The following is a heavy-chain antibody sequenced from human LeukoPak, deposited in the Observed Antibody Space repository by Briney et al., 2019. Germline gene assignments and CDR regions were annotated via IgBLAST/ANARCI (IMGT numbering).Heavy chain of an antibody. CDR1: GFTFSSYA. V-gene: IGHV3-23*01. Sequence: GGSLRLSCAASGFTFSSYAMSWVRQAPGKGLEWVSGISGSGGSTDYADSVKGRFTTSRDNSKNTLFLQMNSLRGEDTAVYYCAGDAFDIWGQGTMVTVSS. CDR2: ISGSGGST. J-gene: IGHJ3*02. CDR3: AGDAFDI.